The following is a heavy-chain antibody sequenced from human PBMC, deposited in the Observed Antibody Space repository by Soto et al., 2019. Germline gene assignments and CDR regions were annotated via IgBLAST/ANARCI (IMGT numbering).Heavy chain of an antibody. D-gene: IGHD3-10*01. Sequence: PRGSLRLSCEASGFTFSDYYMRWIRQVPGRGLECLSYVSSDGGFTHYADSVQGRFTISRDNTKNSLFLEMKGLRAEDTALYFCARDPMGRGVPLDYWGPGTLVTVSS. J-gene: IGHJ4*02. CDR3: ARDPMGRGVPLDY. CDR2: VSSDGGFT. CDR1: GFTFSDYY. V-gene: IGHV3-11*06.